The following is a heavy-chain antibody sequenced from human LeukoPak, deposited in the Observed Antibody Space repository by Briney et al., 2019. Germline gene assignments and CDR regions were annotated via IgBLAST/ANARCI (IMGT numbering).Heavy chain of an antibody. D-gene: IGHD2-2*01. V-gene: IGHV4-4*07. CDR3: ARDIVVVPAAIPDYYYYMDV. CDR2: IYTSGST. J-gene: IGHJ6*03. Sequence: SETLSLTCTVSGGSISSYYWSWLRQPAGKGLEWVGRIYTSGSTNYNPSLKSRVTMSVDTSKNQFSLKLSSVTAADTAVYYCARDIVVVPAAIPDYYYYMDVWGKGTTVTVSS. CDR1: GGSISSYY.